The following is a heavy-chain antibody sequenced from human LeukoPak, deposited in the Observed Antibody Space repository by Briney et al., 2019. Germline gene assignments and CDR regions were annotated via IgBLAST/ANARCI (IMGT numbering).Heavy chain of an antibody. V-gene: IGHV1-2*02. CDR1: GYTFTGYY. CDR2: INPNSGGT. CDR3: ARGYCGGDCLPWDNWFDP. Sequence: ASVKVSCKASGYTFTGYYMHWVRQAPGQGLEWMGWINPNSGGTNYAQKFQGRVTMTRDTSISTAYMELGRLRSDDTAVYYCARGYCGGDCLPWDNWFDPWGQGTLVTVSS. J-gene: IGHJ5*02. D-gene: IGHD2-21*02.